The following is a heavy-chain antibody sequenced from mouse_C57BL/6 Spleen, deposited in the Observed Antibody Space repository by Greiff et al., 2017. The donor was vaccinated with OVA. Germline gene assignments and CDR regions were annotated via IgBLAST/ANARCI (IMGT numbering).Heavy chain of an antibody. CDR2: INPSTGGT. J-gene: IGHJ2*01. V-gene: IGHV1-42*01. CDR1: GYSFTGYY. D-gene: IGHD1-1*01. Sequence: VQLQQSGPELVKPGASVKISCKASGYSFTGYYMNWVKQSPEKSLEWIGEINPSTGGTTYNQKFKAKATLTVDKSSSTAYMQLKSLTSEDSAVYYCARAPLYYGSYYVDYWGQGTTLTVSS. CDR3: ARAPLYYGSYYVDY.